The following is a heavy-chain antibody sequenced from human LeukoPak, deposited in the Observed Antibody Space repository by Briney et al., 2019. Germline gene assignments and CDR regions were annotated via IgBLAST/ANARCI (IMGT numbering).Heavy chain of an antibody. V-gene: IGHV1-18*01. J-gene: IGHJ5*02. Sequence: ASVKVSCKASGYTFTSYSISWVRQAPGQGLEWMGWISAYNGNTNYAQKLQGRVTMTTDTSTSTAYMELRSLRSDDTAVYYCARVKSITGTTRGSWFDPWGQGTLVTVSS. CDR3: ARVKSITGTTRGSWFDP. D-gene: IGHD1-7*01. CDR1: GYTFTSYS. CDR2: ISAYNGNT.